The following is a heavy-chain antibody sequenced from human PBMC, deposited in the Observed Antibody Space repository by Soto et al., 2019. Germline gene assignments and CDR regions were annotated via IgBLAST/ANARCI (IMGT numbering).Heavy chain of an antibody. CDR3: ARGRGAAADYFDF. Sequence: PGGSLRLSCAVSGFTFSDYYMTWIRQAPGKGLEWVSYISSSTSHTNDADSVKGRFTISRDNAKNSLFLQMNRLRAEDTAVYYCARGRGAAADYFDFWGQGTLVTVSS. J-gene: IGHJ4*02. D-gene: IGHD6-13*01. CDR1: GFTFSDYY. CDR2: ISSSTSHT. V-gene: IGHV3-11*05.